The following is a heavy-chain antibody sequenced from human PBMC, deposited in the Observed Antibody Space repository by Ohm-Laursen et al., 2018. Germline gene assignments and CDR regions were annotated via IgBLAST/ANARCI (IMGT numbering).Heavy chain of an antibody. CDR2: IKSKTDGGTT. V-gene: IGHV3-15*01. CDR1: GFTFSSYW. J-gene: IGHJ4*02. D-gene: IGHD2-2*01. CDR3: TTGSRIVVVPDD. Sequence: SLRLSCAASGFTFSSYWMHWIRQAPGKGLEWVGRIKSKTDGGTTDYAAPVKGRFTISRDDSKNTLYLQMNSLKTEDTAVYYCTTGSRIVVVPDDWGQGTLVTVSS.